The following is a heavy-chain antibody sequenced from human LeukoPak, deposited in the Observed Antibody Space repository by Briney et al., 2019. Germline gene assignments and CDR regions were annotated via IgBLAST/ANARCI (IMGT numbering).Heavy chain of an antibody. J-gene: IGHJ4*02. V-gene: IGHV3-74*01. CDR3: ARGGSGCFDY. D-gene: IGHD6-19*01. Sequence: GGSLRLSCAASGFTFSSYWMHWVRQAPGKGLVWVSRIHYDGIGISYADSVKGRFTISRDNAKNMVYLQMNSLRVEDTAVYYCARGGSGCFDYWGQGTLVTASS. CDR2: IHYDGIGI. CDR1: GFTFSSYW.